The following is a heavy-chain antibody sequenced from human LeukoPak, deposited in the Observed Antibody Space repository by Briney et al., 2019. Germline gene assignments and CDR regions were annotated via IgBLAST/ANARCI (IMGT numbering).Heavy chain of an antibody. Sequence: SETLSLTCTVSGGSISSYYWSWIRQPAGKGLEWIGRIYTSGGTNYNTSLKSRVTMSGDPSKNQFSLKLNSVTAADTAVYYCARDYDVLTAYPPTQLFDPWGQGTLVTVSS. D-gene: IGHD3-9*01. J-gene: IGHJ5*02. CDR3: ARDYDVLTAYPPTQLFDP. CDR1: GGSISSYY. V-gene: IGHV4-4*07. CDR2: IYTSGGT.